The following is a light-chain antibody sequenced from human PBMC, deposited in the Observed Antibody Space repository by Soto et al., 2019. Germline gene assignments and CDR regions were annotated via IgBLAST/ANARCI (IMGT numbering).Light chain of an antibody. Sequence: EIVLTQSPGTLSLSPGDGATLSCRASQTVGSSFLGWYQQKPGQAPRIIMYGASNRATGIPDRFTGRGSGTDFTLTISRLDPEDFAVYYCHHYGGSQYTFGQGTKLEI. J-gene: IGKJ2*01. V-gene: IGKV3-20*01. CDR1: QTVGSSF. CDR2: GAS. CDR3: HHYGGSQYT.